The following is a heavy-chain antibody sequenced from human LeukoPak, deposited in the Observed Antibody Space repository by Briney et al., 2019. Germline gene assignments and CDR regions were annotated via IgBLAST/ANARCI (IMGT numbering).Heavy chain of an antibody. D-gene: IGHD4-17*01. Sequence: PSETLSLTCTVSGGSISSSSYYWGWIRQPPGKGLEWIGSIYYSGSTYYNPSLKSRVTISVDTSKNQFSLKLSSVTAADTAVYYCAREGIAVTRLNWFDPWGQGTLVTVSS. CDR1: GGSISSSSYY. V-gene: IGHV4-39*07. CDR3: AREGIAVTRLNWFDP. J-gene: IGHJ5*02. CDR2: IYYSGST.